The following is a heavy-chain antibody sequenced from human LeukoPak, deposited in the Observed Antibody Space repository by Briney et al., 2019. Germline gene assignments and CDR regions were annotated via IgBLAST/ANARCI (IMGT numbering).Heavy chain of an antibody. CDR3: ARERIWTGKTFDC. J-gene: IGHJ4*02. D-gene: IGHD3/OR15-3a*01. CDR2: IKPDGSEV. CDR1: GFTLSNYW. Sequence: GGSLRLSCAASGFTLSNYWMSWVRQAPGKGLEGVANIKPDGSEVYYVDSVKGRFTISRDNAKNSLYLQMNSLRAEDTAVYFCARERIWTGKTFDCWGQGTLVTVSS. V-gene: IGHV3-7*05.